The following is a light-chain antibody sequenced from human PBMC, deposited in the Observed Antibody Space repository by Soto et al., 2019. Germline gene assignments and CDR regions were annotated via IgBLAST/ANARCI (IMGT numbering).Light chain of an antibody. CDR3: QQHHSCPLT. Sequence: ETVMTQSPGTLSVSPGERATLSCRASQSITNNYLAWYQQKPGQAPRLLIYGASTRATGIPARFSGSGSGTEFTLTISNLQSEDFAGYYCQQHHSCPLTFGGGTKVEIK. CDR2: GAS. CDR1: QSITNN. V-gene: IGKV3-15*01. J-gene: IGKJ4*01.